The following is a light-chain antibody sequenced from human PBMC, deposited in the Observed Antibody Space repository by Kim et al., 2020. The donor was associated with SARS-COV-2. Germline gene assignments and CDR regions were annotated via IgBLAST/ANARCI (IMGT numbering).Light chain of an antibody. V-gene: IGLV3-21*04. Sequence: SYELTQPPSVSVAPGKTARITCGGNNIGSKSVHWYQQKPGQAPVLVIYYDSDRPSGIPERFSGSNSGNTATLTISRVEAGDEADYYCQVWDSRSDHPVFGGGTQLTVL. CDR3: QVWDSRSDHPV. CDR2: YDS. CDR1: NIGSKS. J-gene: IGLJ3*02.